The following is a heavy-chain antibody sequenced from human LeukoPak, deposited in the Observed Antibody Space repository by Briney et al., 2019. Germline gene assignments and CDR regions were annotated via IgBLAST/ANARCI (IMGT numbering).Heavy chain of an antibody. D-gene: IGHD3-3*01. J-gene: IGHJ3*02. CDR3: ARQASYYDFWSGYYTRGAFDI. CDR1: GYTFTSYD. Sequence: GASVKVSCKASGYTFTSYDINWVRQATGQGLEWMGWMNPNSGNTGYAQKFQGRVTITTDESTSTAYMELSSLRSEDTAVYYCARQASYYDFWSGYYTRGAFDIWGQGTMVTVSS. V-gene: IGHV1-8*01. CDR2: MNPNSGNT.